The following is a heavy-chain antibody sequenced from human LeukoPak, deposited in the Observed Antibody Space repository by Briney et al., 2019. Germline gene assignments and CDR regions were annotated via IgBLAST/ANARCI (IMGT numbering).Heavy chain of an antibody. Sequence: SETLSLTCAVYGGSFSGYYWSWIRQPPGKGLEWIGEINHSGSTNYNPSLKSRVTISVDTSKNQFSLKLSSVTAADTAVYYCARRSGRYFDWLPPRAAFDIWGQGTMVTVSS. V-gene: IGHV4-34*01. J-gene: IGHJ3*02. CDR3: ARRSGRYFDWLPPRAAFDI. CDR2: INHSGST. CDR1: GGSFSGYY. D-gene: IGHD3-9*01.